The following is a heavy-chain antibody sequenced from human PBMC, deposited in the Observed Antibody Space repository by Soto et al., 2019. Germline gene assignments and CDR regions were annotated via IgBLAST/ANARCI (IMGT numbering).Heavy chain of an antibody. CDR3: ARKGATTSFDY. CDR2: TNAGNGNT. Sequence: GASVKVSCKASGYTFTSYAMHWVRQAPGQRLEWMGWTNAGNGNTKYSQKFQGRVTITRDTSASTAYMELSSLRSEDTAVYYCARKGATTSFDYWGQGTLVTVSS. D-gene: IGHD1-26*01. J-gene: IGHJ4*02. V-gene: IGHV1-3*01. CDR1: GYTFTSYA.